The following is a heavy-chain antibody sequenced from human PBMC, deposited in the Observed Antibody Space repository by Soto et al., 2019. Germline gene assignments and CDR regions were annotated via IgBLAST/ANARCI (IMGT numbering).Heavy chain of an antibody. Sequence: EVQLVQSGAEVKKPGESLKISCKGSGYSFTSYWIGWVRQMPGKGLEWMGIIYPGDSDTRYSPSFQGQVTISADKSISTAYLQWSSLKASDTAMYYCARLGYETYYYDSSGYFYYFDYWGQGTLVTVSS. CDR1: GYSFTSYW. CDR3: ARLGYETYYYDSSGYFYYFDY. D-gene: IGHD3-22*01. V-gene: IGHV5-51*01. J-gene: IGHJ4*02. CDR2: IYPGDSDT.